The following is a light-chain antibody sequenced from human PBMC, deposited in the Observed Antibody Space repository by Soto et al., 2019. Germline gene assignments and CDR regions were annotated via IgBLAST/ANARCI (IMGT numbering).Light chain of an antibody. J-gene: IGKJ1*01. V-gene: IGKV3-20*01. CDR2: AAS. CDR1: QSVSSSY. Sequence: EVVLTQSPGTLSLSPGERTTLSCRASQSVSSSYLAWYQQKPGQAPRLLIYAASSRATGIPDRFSGSGSGTDFTLTSNRLEPEDFAVYYCQQYGSSRWTFGQGTKVEIK. CDR3: QQYGSSRWT.